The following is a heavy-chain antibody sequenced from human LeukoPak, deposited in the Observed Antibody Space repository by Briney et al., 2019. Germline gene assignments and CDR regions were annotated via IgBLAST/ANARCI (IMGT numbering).Heavy chain of an antibody. J-gene: IGHJ5*02. CDR3: ARSIRPGGEFS. CDR1: GGSISSSSYY. D-gene: IGHD3-16*01. V-gene: IGHV4-39*01. Sequence: SETLSLTCTVSGGSISSSSYYWGWIRQPPGKGLEWIGSIYYSGSTYYNPSLKSRVTISVDASKNQFSLKLSSVTAADTAVYYCARSIRPGGEFSWGQGTLVTVSS. CDR2: IYYSGST.